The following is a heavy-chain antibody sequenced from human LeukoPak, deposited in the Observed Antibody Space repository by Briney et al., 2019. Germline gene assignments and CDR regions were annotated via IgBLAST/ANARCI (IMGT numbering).Heavy chain of an antibody. CDR2: IYYSGST. Sequence: PSQTLSLTCTVSGGSISSSSYYWGWIRQPPGKGLEWIGSIYYSGSTYYNPSLKSRVTISVDTSKNQFSLKLSSVTAADAAVYYCARVAPGYYDSSGYYSGGLSPWGQGTLVTVSS. CDR3: ARVAPGYYDSSGYYSGGLSP. D-gene: IGHD3-22*01. J-gene: IGHJ5*02. V-gene: IGHV4-39*07. CDR1: GGSISSSSYY.